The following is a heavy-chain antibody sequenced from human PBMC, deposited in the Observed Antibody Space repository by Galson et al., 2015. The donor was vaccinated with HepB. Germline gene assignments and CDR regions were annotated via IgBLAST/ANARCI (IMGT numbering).Heavy chain of an antibody. CDR3: ARADVLRFLALGY. J-gene: IGHJ4*02. V-gene: IGHV3-30-3*01. CDR2: ISYDGSNK. D-gene: IGHD3-3*01. CDR1: GFTFSSYA. Sequence: SLRLSCAASGFTFSSYAMHWVRQAPGKGLEWVAVISYDGSNKYYADSVKGRFTISRDNSKNTLYLQMNSLRAEDTAVYYCARADVLRFLALGYWGQGTLVTVSS.